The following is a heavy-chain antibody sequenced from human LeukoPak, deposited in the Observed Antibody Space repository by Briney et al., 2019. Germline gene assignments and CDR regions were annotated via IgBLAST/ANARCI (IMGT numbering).Heavy chain of an antibody. J-gene: IGHJ6*03. Sequence: SETLSLTCSVSGDSISTISYYWGWLRQPPGKGREWIATIYYSGSTYYNPSLTSRVTISVDTSKKQFTLKLSSVTAADTAVYYCARHKDYYYSYMDVWGKGTTVTISS. CDR3: ARHKDYYYSYMDV. CDR1: GDSISTISYY. V-gene: IGHV4-39*01. CDR2: IYYSGST.